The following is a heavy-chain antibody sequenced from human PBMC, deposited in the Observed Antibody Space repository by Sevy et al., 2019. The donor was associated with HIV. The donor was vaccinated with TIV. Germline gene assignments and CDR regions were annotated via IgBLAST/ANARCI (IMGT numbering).Heavy chain of an antibody. J-gene: IGHJ4*02. V-gene: IGHV3-23*01. CDR2: ISGTGAST. CDR1: GFRFSSYG. Sequence: GGSLRLSCSASGFRFSSYGMTWVRQTPGKGLEWVSSISGTGASTDYADSVKGRFTISRDNSRNTLFLQMNTLRAEDTAVYYCAKGGGVNWDQYYFDSWGQGTLVTVSS. D-gene: IGHD2-8*02. CDR3: AKGGGVNWDQYYFDS.